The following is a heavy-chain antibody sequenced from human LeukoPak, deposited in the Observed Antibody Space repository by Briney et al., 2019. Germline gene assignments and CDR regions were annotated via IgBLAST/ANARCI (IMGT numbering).Heavy chain of an antibody. J-gene: IGHJ6*02. CDR3: ARGGMVRGVIPYYYYGMDV. CDR2: INWNSDTI. V-gene: IGHV3-9*01. CDR1: GFTFDDYA. D-gene: IGHD3-10*01. Sequence: PGGSLRLSCAASGFTFDDYAIHWVRQAPGKGLEWVSGINWNSDTITYADSVQGRFTISRDNSKNTLYLQMNSLRAEDTAVYYCARGGMVRGVIPYYYYGMDVWGQGTTVTVSS.